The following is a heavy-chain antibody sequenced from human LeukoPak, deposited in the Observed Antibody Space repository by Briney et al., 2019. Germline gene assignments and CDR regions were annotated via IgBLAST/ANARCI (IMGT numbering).Heavy chain of an antibody. Sequence: GGSLRLSCAASGFTFSDYYMNWIRQAPGKGLEWVAYISNSGSTIYYKDSVKGRFTISRDNAKNSLYLQMNSLRAEDTAVYYCAELGITMIGGVWGKGTTVTISS. CDR1: GFTFSDYY. J-gene: IGHJ6*04. CDR2: ISNSGSTI. CDR3: AELGITMIGGV. V-gene: IGHV3-11*04. D-gene: IGHD3-10*02.